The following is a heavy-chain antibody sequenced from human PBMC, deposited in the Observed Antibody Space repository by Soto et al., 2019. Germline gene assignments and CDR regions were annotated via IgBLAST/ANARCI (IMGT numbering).Heavy chain of an antibody. V-gene: IGHV1-46*01. CDR3: ARVGEAVIAVAGYFQH. D-gene: IGHD6-19*01. J-gene: IGHJ1*01. CDR1: GYTFTNYY. CDR2: INPTGGST. Sequence: QVQLVQSGAEVKKPGASVKVSCKASGYTFTNYYLHWVRQAPGQGLEWMGIINPTGGSTSYAQKFQGRVTMTRDTPTSTVYMELSSLRSEDTAVYYCARVGEAVIAVAGYFQHWGQGTLVTVSS.